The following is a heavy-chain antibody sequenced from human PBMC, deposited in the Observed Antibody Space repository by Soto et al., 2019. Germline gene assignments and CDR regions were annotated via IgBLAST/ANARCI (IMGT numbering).Heavy chain of an antibody. D-gene: IGHD6-6*01. Sequence: SETLSLTCSIYSGSFSGYYWSWIRQPPGKVLEWIGEISQSGNTNYSPSLKSRVSISIDTSKKQFSLNLASVSAADTAVYYCARAPKVSGSSQTRPDFWGQGTLVTVSS. CDR2: ISQSGNT. J-gene: IGHJ4*02. CDR1: SGSFSGYY. CDR3: ARAPKVSGSSQTRPDF. V-gene: IGHV4-34*01.